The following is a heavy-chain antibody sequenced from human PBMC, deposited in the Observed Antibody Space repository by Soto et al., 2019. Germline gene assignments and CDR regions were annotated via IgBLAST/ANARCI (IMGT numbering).Heavy chain of an antibody. J-gene: IGHJ4*02. V-gene: IGHV3-30*18. Sequence: VQLVESGGGVVQPGRSLRLSCAASGFTFSDYAMHWVRQAPGKGLEWVAVVSHDGRNTHYADSVKGRFTISRDSSKNTVSLERTRLRDEDTAVYYCAKGGRQWLVTSDFNYWGQGALVTVSS. D-gene: IGHD6-19*01. CDR3: AKGGRQWLVTSDFNY. CDR1: GFTFSDYA. CDR2: VSHDGRNT.